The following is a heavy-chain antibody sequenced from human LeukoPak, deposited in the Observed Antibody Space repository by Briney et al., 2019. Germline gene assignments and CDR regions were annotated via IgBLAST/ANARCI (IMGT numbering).Heavy chain of an antibody. CDR1: GFSFTSHW. Sequence: GGSLRISCAASGFSFTSHWMHWVRQTPGKRLVWVSGIKNDGNDTAYADSVKGRFTISRDNAKNTLYLQMDSLRAEDTAVYYCARDMNPTVFDFWGQGTLVTVSS. V-gene: IGHV3-74*01. D-gene: IGHD3-16*01. CDR3: ARDMNPTVFDF. J-gene: IGHJ4*02. CDR2: IKNDGNDT.